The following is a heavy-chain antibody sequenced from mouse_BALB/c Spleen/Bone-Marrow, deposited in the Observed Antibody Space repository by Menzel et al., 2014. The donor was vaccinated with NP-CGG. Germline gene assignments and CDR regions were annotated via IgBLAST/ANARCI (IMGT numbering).Heavy chain of an antibody. CDR1: DFNIKDTY. CDR3: SFPTWTFDY. D-gene: IGHD3-3*01. V-gene: IGHV14-3*02. CDR2: IDPASGNI. J-gene: IGHJ2*01. Sequence: VQLQQSGTDLVKPGASVKLSCTTSDFNIKDTYMHWVKQRPEQGLDWIGRIDPASGNIQYDPKFQGRAAITAETSSNPAYLPFSSLTSEETAVYYLSFPTWTFDYWGQGTPLTVSS.